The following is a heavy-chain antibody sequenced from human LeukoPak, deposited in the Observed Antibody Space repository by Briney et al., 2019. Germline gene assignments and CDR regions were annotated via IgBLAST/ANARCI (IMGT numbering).Heavy chain of an antibody. CDR1: GFTISSNY. V-gene: IGHV3-66*01. J-gene: IGHJ4*02. Sequence: GGSLRLSCAASGFTISSNYMSWVRQAPGEGLEWVSVIYSGGSTYYADSVKGRFTISSDSSKNTLNLQMNSLRAEDTAVYYCARVGRWEEYFFDYWGQGTLVTVSS. D-gene: IGHD4-23*01. CDR2: IYSGGST. CDR3: ARVGRWEEYFFDY.